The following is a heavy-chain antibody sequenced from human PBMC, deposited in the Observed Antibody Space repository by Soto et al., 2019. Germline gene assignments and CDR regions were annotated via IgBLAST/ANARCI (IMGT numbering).Heavy chain of an antibody. J-gene: IGHJ6*03. D-gene: IGHD3-3*01. Sequence: VGSLRLSCAVSGFTFSDHGMHWVRQAPGKGLEWVALISFDGNNKYYADSVKGRFTISRDNSNNTLYLQMSSLRADDTAVYYCAKEAWDDFSSGYVTSSLHHYMDVWGRGTTVTVS. V-gene: IGHV3-30*18. CDR1: GFTFSDHG. CDR3: AKEAWDDFSSGYVTSSLHHYMDV. CDR2: ISFDGNNK.